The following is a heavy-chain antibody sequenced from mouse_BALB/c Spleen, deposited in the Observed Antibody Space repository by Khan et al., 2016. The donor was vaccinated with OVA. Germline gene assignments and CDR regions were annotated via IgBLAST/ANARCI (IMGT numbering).Heavy chain of an antibody. Sequence: QVQLQLSGAELAKPGASVKMSCKASGYTFINYWILWVKHRLGQGLEWIGYINPSTGYTEYNQNFKDKATLTADKSSSTAYMQPNSLKSEDSAVDDCARSCLRWDFDYWGQGTTLTVSS. V-gene: IGHV1-7*01. CDR3: ARSCLRWDFDY. CDR2: INPSTGYT. J-gene: IGHJ2*01. D-gene: IGHD1-1*01. CDR1: GYTFINYW.